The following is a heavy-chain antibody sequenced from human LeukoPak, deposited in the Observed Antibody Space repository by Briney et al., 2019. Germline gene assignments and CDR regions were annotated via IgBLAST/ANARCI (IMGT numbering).Heavy chain of an antibody. CDR1: GYSISRGYY. CDR2: VYHTGST. Sequence: SETLSLTCAVSGYSISRGYYWALIRQPPGKGLEWIGTVYHTGSTYYNPSLDSRVTISVDTSMNEFSLNLKSVTAADTAVYYCARAGWIITSGIDYWGQGALVTVSS. CDR3: ARAGWIITSGIDY. D-gene: IGHD3-10*01. J-gene: IGHJ4*02. V-gene: IGHV4-38-2*01.